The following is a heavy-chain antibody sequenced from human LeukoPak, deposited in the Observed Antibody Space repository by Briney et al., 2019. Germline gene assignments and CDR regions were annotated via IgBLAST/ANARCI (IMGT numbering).Heavy chain of an antibody. J-gene: IGHJ4*02. V-gene: IGHV3-7*01. CDR3: ASIFYSIDYIFDY. D-gene: IGHD3-22*01. Sequence: PGGSLRLSCAASGFTFGSYWMSWVRQAPGKGLEWVANIKQDGSEKYYVDSVKGRLTISRDNAKNSLYLQMNSLRAEDTAVYYCASIFYSIDYIFDYWGQGTLVTVSS. CDR2: IKQDGSEK. CDR1: GFTFGSYW.